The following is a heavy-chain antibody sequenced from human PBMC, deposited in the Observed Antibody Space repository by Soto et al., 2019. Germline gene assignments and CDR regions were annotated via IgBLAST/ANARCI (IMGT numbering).Heavy chain of an antibody. J-gene: IGHJ4*02. V-gene: IGHV3-30-3*01. CDR1: GFTFSSYA. D-gene: IGHD6-6*01. Sequence: GGSLRLSCAASGFTFSSYAMHWVRQAPGKGLEWVAVISYDGSNKYYADSVKGRFTISRDNSKNTLYLQMNSLRAEDTAVYYCARAQYYDEGVSSSVLDYWGQGTMVTVYS. CDR3: ARAQYYDEGVSSSVLDY. CDR2: ISYDGSNK.